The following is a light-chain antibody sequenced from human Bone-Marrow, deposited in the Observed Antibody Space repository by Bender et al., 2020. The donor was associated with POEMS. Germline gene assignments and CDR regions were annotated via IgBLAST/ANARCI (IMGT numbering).Light chain of an antibody. CDR2: DVT. J-gene: IGLJ2*01. Sequence: QSALTQPASVSGSPGQSITISCTGTSSYVGAYDYVSWYQQFPGRGPKLVFYDVTNRPSGVSDRFSGSKSGNTASLTISGLRADDEANFYCTSYTSSAAPYVVFGGGTTLTVL. CDR3: TSYTSSAAPYVV. V-gene: IGLV2-14*03. CDR1: SSYVGAYDY.